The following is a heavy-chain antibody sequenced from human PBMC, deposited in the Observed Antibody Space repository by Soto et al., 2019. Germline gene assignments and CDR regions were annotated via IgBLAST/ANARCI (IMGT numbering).Heavy chain of an antibody. CDR2: ISAYNGNT. CDR3: ARARDLIVGGVAATLRPPWLDP. Sequence: GASVKVSCKASGYTFTSYGISWVRQAPGQGLEWMGWISAYNGNTNYAQKLQGRVTMTTDTSTSTAYMELRSLRSDDTAVYYCARARDLIVGGVAATLRPPWLDPWGQGTLVTVSS. V-gene: IGHV1-18*01. CDR1: GYTFTSYG. J-gene: IGHJ5*02. D-gene: IGHD2-15*01.